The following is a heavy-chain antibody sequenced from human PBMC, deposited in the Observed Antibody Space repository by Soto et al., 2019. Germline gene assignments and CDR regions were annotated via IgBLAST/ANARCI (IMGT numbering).Heavy chain of an antibody. CDR3: ARSRYYYDSSGYWPLTYYYYGMDV. D-gene: IGHD3-22*01. CDR2: INHSGST. V-gene: IGHV4-34*01. CDR1: GGSFSGYY. J-gene: IGHJ6*02. Sequence: LSLTCAVYGGSFSGYYWSWIRQPPGKGLEWIGEINHSGSTNYNPSLKSRVTISVDTSKNQFSLKLSSVTAADTAVYYCARSRYYYDSSGYWPLTYYYYGMDVWGQGTTVTVSS.